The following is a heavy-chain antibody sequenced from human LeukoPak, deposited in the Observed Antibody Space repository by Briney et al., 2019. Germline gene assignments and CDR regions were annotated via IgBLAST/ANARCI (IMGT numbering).Heavy chain of an antibody. J-gene: IGHJ4*02. CDR1: GGSISSGGYY. Sequence: SETLSLTCTVSGGSISSGGYYWSWIRQHPGKGLEWIGYIYYSGSTYYHPSLKSRVTISVDTSKNQFSLKLSSVTAADTAVYYCARGGTRLWFGFDYWGQGTLVTVSS. CDR2: IYYSGST. CDR3: ARGGTRLWFGFDY. D-gene: IGHD3-10*01. V-gene: IGHV4-31*03.